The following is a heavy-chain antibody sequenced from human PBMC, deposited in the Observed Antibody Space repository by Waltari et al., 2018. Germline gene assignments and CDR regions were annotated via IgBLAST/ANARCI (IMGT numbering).Heavy chain of an antibody. D-gene: IGHD3-16*01. Sequence: EVQLVESGGGLVQPGGSLRLSCAASGFTFSSYAMSLVRQAPGKGLEWVSVISGSGGSTYYADSVKGRFTISRDNSKNTLYLQMNSLRAEDTAVYYCAKDQDVWGSSPYMDVWGKGTTVTVSS. CDR3: AKDQDVWGSSPYMDV. CDR1: GFTFSSYA. J-gene: IGHJ6*03. V-gene: IGHV3-23*04. CDR2: ISGSGGST.